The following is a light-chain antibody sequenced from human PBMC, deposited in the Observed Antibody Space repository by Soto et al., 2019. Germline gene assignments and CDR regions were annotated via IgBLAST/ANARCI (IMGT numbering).Light chain of an antibody. V-gene: IGKV3-15*01. Sequence: EIVLTQSPATLSVSPGERATLSCRASQSVSNNLVWFQQKPGQPPRFLIFGASTRATGIPARFSGGGSGTEFTLTISSLQSEDFAVYFCQQYNQWPRTFGQGTKVEIK. CDR2: GAS. CDR1: QSVSNN. J-gene: IGKJ1*01. CDR3: QQYNQWPRT.